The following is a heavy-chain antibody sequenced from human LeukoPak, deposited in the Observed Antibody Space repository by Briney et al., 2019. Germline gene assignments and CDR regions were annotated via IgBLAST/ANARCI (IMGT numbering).Heavy chain of an antibody. CDR3: ATRRAISAGFDP. V-gene: IGHV1-24*01. Sequence: ASVKVSCKVSGYTLTELSMHWVRQAPGKGLEWMGGFDPEDGETIYAQKFQGRVTMTEDASTDTAYMELSSLRSEDTAVYYCATRRAISAGFDPWGQGTLVTVSS. CDR1: GYTLTELS. J-gene: IGHJ5*02. CDR2: FDPEDGET. D-gene: IGHD3-3*01.